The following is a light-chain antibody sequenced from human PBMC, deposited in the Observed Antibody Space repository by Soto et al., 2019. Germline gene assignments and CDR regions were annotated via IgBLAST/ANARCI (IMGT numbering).Light chain of an antibody. J-gene: IGLJ3*02. CDR2: GNS. CDR1: SSNIGAGYD. Sequence: QSVLTQPPSVSGAPGQRVTISCTGSSSNIGAGYDVHWYQQLPGTAPKLLIYGNSNRPSGFPDRFSGSKSSISASLAITGLQAEDEADYSCQSYDSSLSGWVFGGGTKVTVL. CDR3: QSYDSSLSGWV. V-gene: IGLV1-40*01.